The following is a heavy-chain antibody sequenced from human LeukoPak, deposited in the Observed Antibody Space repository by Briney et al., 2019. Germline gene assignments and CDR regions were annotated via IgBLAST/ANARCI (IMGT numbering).Heavy chain of an antibody. D-gene: IGHD5-12*01. CDR1: GFTFSTHW. V-gene: IGHV3-7*01. J-gene: IGHJ4*02. Sequence: PGGSLRLSCAASGFTFSTHWMKWVRQAPGKGLEWVASIKEDGSDKYYVDSVKGRFSISRDNAKNSLYLQMNSLRTEDTAVYYCAKGGHFNFDYWGQGTLVTVSS. CDR2: IKEDGSDK. CDR3: AKGGHFNFDY.